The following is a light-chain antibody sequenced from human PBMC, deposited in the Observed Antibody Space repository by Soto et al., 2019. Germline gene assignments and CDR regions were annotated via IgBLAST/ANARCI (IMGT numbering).Light chain of an antibody. CDR3: CSYAGTHISVV. CDR1: SGSVSPSYY. V-gene: IGLV8-61*01. J-gene: IGLJ2*01. CDR2: TTN. Sequence: QAVVTQEPSFSVSPGGTVTLTCGLSSGSVSPSYYPGWFQQTPGQAPRALIYTTNTRSSGVPDRFSGSILGNKAALTITGAQADDEADFYCCSYAGTHISVVFGGGTKLTVL.